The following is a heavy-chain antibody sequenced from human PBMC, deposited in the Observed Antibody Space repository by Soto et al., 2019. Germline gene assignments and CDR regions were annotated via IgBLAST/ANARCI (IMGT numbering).Heavy chain of an antibody. CDR1: GGSISSSSYY. D-gene: IGHD3-22*01. CDR3: ARGERRTTYYYDSSGYGWFDP. V-gene: IGHV4-39*07. J-gene: IGHJ5*02. Sequence: SETLSLTCTVSGGSISSSSYYWGWIRQPPGKELEWIGKINHSGSTNYNPSLKSRVTISVDTSKNQFSLKLSSVTAADTAVYYCARGERRTTYYYDSSGYGWFDPWGQGTLVTVSS. CDR2: INHSGST.